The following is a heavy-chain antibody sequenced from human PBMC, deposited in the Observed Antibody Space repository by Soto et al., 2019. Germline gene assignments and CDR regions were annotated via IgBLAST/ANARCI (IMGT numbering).Heavy chain of an antibody. J-gene: IGHJ5*02. CDR1: GASISGYY. CDR2: IYATGTT. Sequence: SETLSLTCTVSGASISGYYWSWIRKSAGKGLEWIGRIYATGTTDYNPSLKSRVMMSVDTSKKQFSRKLRSVTAADTAVYYCVRDGTKTLRDWFDPWGQGISVTVSS. V-gene: IGHV4-4*07. D-gene: IGHD1-1*01. CDR3: VRDGTKTLRDWFDP.